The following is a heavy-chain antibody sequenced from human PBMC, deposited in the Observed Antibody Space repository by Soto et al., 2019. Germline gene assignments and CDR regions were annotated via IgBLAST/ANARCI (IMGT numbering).Heavy chain of an antibody. D-gene: IGHD1-26*01. J-gene: IGHJ6*02. Sequence: EVQLLESGGRLVQPGGSLRRSCAASGFIFSNYAMSWVRQAPGKGLEWVSGISGSGGSTYYADSVKGRFTISRDSAKKSLYLQMNSLRLDDTAFYYCVKDIVPGGADVWGQGTTVTVSS. CDR1: GFIFSNYA. CDR3: VKDIVPGGADV. CDR2: ISGSGGST. V-gene: IGHV3-23*01.